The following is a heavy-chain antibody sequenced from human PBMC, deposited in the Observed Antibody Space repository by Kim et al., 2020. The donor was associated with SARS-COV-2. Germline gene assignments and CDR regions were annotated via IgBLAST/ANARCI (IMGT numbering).Heavy chain of an antibody. Sequence: GGSLRLSCAASGFTFSDYYMSWIRQAPGKGLEWVSYISSSSSYTNYADSVKGRFTISRDNAKNSLYLQMNSLRAEDTAVYYCARPQSGRPYYDILTGYYLGYFDLWGRGTLVTVSS. CDR2: ISSSSSYT. J-gene: IGHJ2*01. V-gene: IGHV3-11*06. CDR3: ARPQSGRPYYDILTGYYLGYFDL. D-gene: IGHD3-9*01. CDR1: GFTFSDYY.